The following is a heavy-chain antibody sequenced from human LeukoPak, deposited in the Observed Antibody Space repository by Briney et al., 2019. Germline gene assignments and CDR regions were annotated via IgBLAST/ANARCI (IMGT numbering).Heavy chain of an antibody. D-gene: IGHD5-18*01. CDR3: ARDPPHGRGYSYGSYYYYYYMDV. J-gene: IGHJ6*03. Sequence: GGSLRLSCAASGFTFSSYAMHWVRQAPGKGLEWVAVISYDGSNKYYADSVKGRFTISRDNSKNTLYLQMNSLRAEDTAVYYCARDPPHGRGYSYGSYYYYYYMDVWGKGTTVTVSS. CDR2: ISYDGSNK. V-gene: IGHV3-30*04. CDR1: GFTFSSYA.